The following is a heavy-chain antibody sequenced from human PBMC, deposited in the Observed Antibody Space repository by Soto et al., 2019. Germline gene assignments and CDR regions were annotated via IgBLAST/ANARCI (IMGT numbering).Heavy chain of an antibody. Sequence: EVQLLESGGSLVQPGGSLRLSCAASGFTFSRYAMSWVRQAPGAGLEWVSGISASGGHTYYADSVKGRFTISRDNSRNTVFLQMNSLTAEDMALYYCGKDPNGDYVGAHDMWGRGTMVTVSS. CDR3: GKDPNGDYVGAHDM. V-gene: IGHV3-23*01. J-gene: IGHJ3*02. CDR2: ISASGGHT. CDR1: GFTFSRYA. D-gene: IGHD4-17*01.